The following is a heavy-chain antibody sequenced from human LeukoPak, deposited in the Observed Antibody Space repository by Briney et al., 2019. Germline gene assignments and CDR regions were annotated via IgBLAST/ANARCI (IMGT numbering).Heavy chain of an antibody. Sequence: GASVKVPCKASGYTFTSYAMNWVRQAPGQGLEWMGWINTNTGNPTYAQGFTGRFVFSLDTSVSTAYLQISSLKAEDTAVYYCARDYSSSWPYSIDYWGQGTLVTVSS. D-gene: IGHD6-13*01. CDR2: INTNTGNP. CDR1: GYTFTSYA. CDR3: ARDYSSSWPYSIDY. J-gene: IGHJ4*02. V-gene: IGHV7-4-1*02.